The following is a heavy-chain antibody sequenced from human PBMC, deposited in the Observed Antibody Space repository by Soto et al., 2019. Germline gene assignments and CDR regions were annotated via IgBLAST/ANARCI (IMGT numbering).Heavy chain of an antibody. J-gene: IGHJ4*02. CDR2: ISGSGGST. CDR3: ANYYPGYCSGGSCYSDY. CDR1: GFTFSSYA. V-gene: IGHV3-23*01. Sequence: PGGSLRLSCAASGFTFSSYAMSWVRQAPGKGLEWVSAISGSGGSTYYADSVKGRFTISRYNSKNTLYLQMNSLRAEDTDLYYCANYYPGYCSGGSCYSDYWGQGTLVTVSS. D-gene: IGHD2-15*01.